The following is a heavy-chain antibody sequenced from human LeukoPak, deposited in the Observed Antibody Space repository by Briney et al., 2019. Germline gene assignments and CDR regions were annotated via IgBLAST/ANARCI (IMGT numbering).Heavy chain of an antibody. V-gene: IGHV4-59*01. CDR3: AQVRYYYDSRIDY. J-gene: IGHJ4*02. D-gene: IGHD3-22*01. Sequence: PSETLSLTCTVSGGSISSYYWSWIRQPPGKGLEWIGYIYYSGSTNYNPSLKSRVTISVDTSKNQFSLKLSSVTAADTAVYYCAQVRYYYDSRIDYWGQGTLVTVSS. CDR1: GGSISSYY. CDR2: IYYSGST.